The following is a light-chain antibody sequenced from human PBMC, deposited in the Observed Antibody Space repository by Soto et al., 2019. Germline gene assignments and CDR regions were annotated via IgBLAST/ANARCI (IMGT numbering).Light chain of an antibody. J-gene: IGKJ1*01. CDR1: QSISGF. CDR3: QQSDSLPWT. V-gene: IGKV1-39*01. CDR2: AAS. Sequence: DIQMTQSPSSLSATVGDRVTITCRASQSISGFLNWYQKKSGQAPKLLMYAASTLQSGVPSRFSGSGSGTDFTLTISSLQPEDSATYYCQQSDSLPWTFGQGTKVDNK.